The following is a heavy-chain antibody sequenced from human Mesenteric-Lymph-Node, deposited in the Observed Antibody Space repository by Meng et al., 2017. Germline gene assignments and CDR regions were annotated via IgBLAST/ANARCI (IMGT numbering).Heavy chain of an antibody. CDR3: TTDLTGTTVGPFDY. CDR1: GFTFSNAW. V-gene: IGHV3-15*01. Sequence: GGSLRLSCAASGFTFSNAWMSWVRQAPGKGLEWIGRILRKSDGGTIQYAVPVKDRFTISREDSKNTLYLQMNSLKTEDTAVYYCTTDLTGTTVGPFDYWGQGTLVTVSS. CDR2: ILRKSDGGTI. J-gene: IGHJ4*02. D-gene: IGHD1-20*01.